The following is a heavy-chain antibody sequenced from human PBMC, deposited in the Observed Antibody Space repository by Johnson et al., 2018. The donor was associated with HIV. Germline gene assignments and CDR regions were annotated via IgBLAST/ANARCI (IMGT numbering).Heavy chain of an antibody. D-gene: IGHD3-22*01. CDR2: INWNGGIT. V-gene: IGHV3-20*04. J-gene: IGHJ3*02. CDR3: ATPPNHYYDSSGDAFDI. Sequence: VQLVESGGGVVQPGRSLRLSCAASGFTFSSYAMHWVRQAPGKGLEWVSGINWNGGITGYADSVKGRCTISRDNAKNSLYLQMNSLRAEDTALYYCATPPNHYYDSSGDAFDIWGQGTMVTVSS. CDR1: GFTFSSYA.